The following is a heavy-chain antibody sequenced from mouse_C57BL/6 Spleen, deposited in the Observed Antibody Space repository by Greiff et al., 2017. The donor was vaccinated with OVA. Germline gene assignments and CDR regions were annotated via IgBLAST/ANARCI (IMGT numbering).Heavy chain of an antibody. CDR2: IHPNSGST. Sequence: QVQLQQPGAELVKPGASVKLSCKASGYTFTSYWMHWVKQRPGQGLEWIGMIHPNSGSTNYNEKFKSKATLTVDKSSSTAYMQLSSLTSEDSAVYYCARSYYEYDRFADWGQGTLVTVSA. D-gene: IGHD2-4*01. CDR1: GYTFTSYW. J-gene: IGHJ3*01. CDR3: ARSYYEYDRFAD. V-gene: IGHV1-64*01.